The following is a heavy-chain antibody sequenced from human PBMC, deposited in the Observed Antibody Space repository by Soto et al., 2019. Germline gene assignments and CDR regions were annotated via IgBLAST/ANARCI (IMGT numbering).Heavy chain of an antibody. CDR3: ARGWFGELSSYAFDI. J-gene: IGHJ3*02. CDR2: INAGNGNT. V-gene: IGHV1-3*01. CDR1: GYTFTSYA. Sequence: GASVKVSCKASGYTFTSYAMHWVRQAPGQRLEWMGWINAGNGNTKYSQKFQGRVTITRDTSASTAYMELSSLRSEDTAVYYCARGWFGELSSYAFDIWGQGTMVTVSS. D-gene: IGHD3-10*01.